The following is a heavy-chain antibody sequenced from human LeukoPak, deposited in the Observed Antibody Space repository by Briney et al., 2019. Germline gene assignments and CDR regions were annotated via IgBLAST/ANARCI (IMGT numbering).Heavy chain of an antibody. D-gene: IGHD3-10*01. J-gene: IGHJ4*02. CDR1: LYTLTRYD. CDR2: MRPNSGNT. Sequence: ASVKVSCKDSLYTLTRYDINWVRQATGHGLEWVGWMRPNSGNTGYAQKFQGSVTMTRNTSISTAYTELSSLRSEDTAVYYCARGRMVRGVITLYWGQGTLVTVSS. V-gene: IGHV1-8*01. CDR3: ARGRMVRGVITLY.